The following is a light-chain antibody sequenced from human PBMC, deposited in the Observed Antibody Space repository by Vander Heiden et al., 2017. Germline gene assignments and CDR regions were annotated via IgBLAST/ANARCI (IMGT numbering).Light chain of an antibody. Sequence: DIQMTQSPSSLSASVGARVTITCQASQDISNYLNWYQQKPGKAPKLLIYDASILGTGVPSMFSRSGSGTDFTFIISSLQPEYIATYYYQQYDNLPLTFGGGTKVEIK. J-gene: IGKJ4*01. CDR3: QQYDNLPLT. CDR2: DAS. CDR1: QDISNY. V-gene: IGKV1-33*01.